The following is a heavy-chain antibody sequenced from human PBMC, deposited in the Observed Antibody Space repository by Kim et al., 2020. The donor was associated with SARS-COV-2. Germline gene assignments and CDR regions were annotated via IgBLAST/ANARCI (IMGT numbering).Heavy chain of an antibody. Sequence: PSLKRRVTISVDRSKNQFSLKLSSVTAADTAVYYCARDEITGTLRWFDPWGQGTLVTVSS. J-gene: IGHJ5*02. V-gene: IGHV4-30-2*01. CDR3: ARDEITGTLRWFDP. D-gene: IGHD1-20*01.